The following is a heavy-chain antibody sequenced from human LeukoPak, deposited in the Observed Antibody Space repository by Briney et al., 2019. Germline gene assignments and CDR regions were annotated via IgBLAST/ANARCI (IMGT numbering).Heavy chain of an antibody. CDR1: GYTFTSYG. CDR2: ISAYNGNT. CDR3: ARAVGTLYRFDY. V-gene: IGHV1-18*01. Sequence: ASVKVSCKASGYTFTSYGISWVRQAPGQGLEWMGWISAYNGNTNYAQKLQGRVTMTTDTSTSTAYMELSSLRSEDTAVYYCARAVGTLYRFDYWGQGTLVTVSS. J-gene: IGHJ4*02. D-gene: IGHD4-23*01.